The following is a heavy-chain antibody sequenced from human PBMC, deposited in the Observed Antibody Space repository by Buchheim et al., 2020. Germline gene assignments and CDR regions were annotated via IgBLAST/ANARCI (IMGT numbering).Heavy chain of an antibody. Sequence: QLQLQESGPGLVKPSETLSLTCTVSRGSISSSSYYWAWIRQPPGKGLEWIGSIYYSGSTYYNPSLKSRVTISVDTPKNQFALKLSSVTAADTAVYYCARIGVAAAELDPWGQGTL. J-gene: IGHJ5*02. V-gene: IGHV4-39*07. CDR2: IYYSGST. CDR1: RGSISSSSYY. CDR3: ARIGVAAAELDP. D-gene: IGHD6-13*01.